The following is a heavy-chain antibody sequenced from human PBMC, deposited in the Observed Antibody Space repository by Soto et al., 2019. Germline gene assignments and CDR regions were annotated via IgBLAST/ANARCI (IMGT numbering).Heavy chain of an antibody. CDR1: GFTFDDYA. Sequence: VQLVESGGGLVQPGRSLRLSCAASGFTFDDYAMHWVRQAPGKGLAWVSGINWNGGTIAYADSVKGRFTISRDNAKNSLYLQMNSLRADDTALYYCAKARAVAGKYYFDYWGQGTLVTVSS. CDR2: INWNGGTI. D-gene: IGHD6-19*01. V-gene: IGHV3-9*01. J-gene: IGHJ4*02. CDR3: AKARAVAGKYYFDY.